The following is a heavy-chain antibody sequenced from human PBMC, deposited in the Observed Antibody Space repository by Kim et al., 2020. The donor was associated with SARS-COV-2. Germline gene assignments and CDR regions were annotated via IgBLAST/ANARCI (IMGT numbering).Heavy chain of an antibody. D-gene: IGHD3-10*01. CDR1: GYTFTTYG. V-gene: IGHV1-18*01. J-gene: IGHJ4*02. CDR2: ISAYNGKT. Sequence: ASVKVSCKASGYTFTTYGISWVRQVPGQGLEWMGWISAYNGKTNYAQKVQGRVTMTTDTSTSTAYMELRSLRSDDTAVYYCARWFDCGYGSGSDFLVDYWGQGTLVTVSS. CDR3: ARWFDCGYGSGSDFLVDY.